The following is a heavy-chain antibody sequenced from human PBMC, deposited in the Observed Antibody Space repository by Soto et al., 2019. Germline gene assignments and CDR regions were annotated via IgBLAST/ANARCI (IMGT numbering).Heavy chain of an antibody. V-gene: IGHV4-34*01. D-gene: IGHD3-3*01. CDR3: ARRQYDFWSGTRDY. J-gene: IGHJ4*02. CDR1: GGSFSGYY. Sequence: SETLSLTCAVYGGSFSGYYWSWIRQPPGKGLEWIGEINHSGSTNYNPSLKSRVTISVDTSKNQFSLKLSSVTAADTAVYYCARRQYDFWSGTRDYWGQGTLVTVSS. CDR2: INHSGST.